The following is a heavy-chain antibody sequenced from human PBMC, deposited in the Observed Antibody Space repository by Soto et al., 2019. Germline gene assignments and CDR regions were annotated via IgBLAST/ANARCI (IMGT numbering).Heavy chain of an antibody. V-gene: IGHV4-31*03. D-gene: IGHD4-17*01. J-gene: IGHJ2*01. CDR1: GGSISSGGYY. Sequence: QVQLQESGPGLVKPSQTLSLTCTVSGGSISSGGYYWSWIRQHPGKGLEWIGYIYYSGSTYYNPSLKSRVTISVNTSKNQFSLKLSSVTAADTAVYYCARPKNYGDYVWYFDLWGRGTLVTVSS. CDR3: ARPKNYGDYVWYFDL. CDR2: IYYSGST.